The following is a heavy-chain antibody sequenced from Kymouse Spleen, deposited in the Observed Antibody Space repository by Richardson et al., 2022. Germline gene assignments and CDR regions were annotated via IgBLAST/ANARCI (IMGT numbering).Heavy chain of an antibody. J-gene: IGHJ6*02. CDR1: GYSFTSYW. Sequence: EVQLVQSGAEVKKPGESLKISCKGSGYSFTSYWIGWVRQMPGKGLEWMGIIYPGDSDTRYSPSFQGQVTISADKSISTAYLQWSSLKASDTAMYYCARHADFWSGYYNSLYYYYGMDVWGQGTTVTVSS. D-gene: IGHD3-3*01. CDR2: IYPGDSDT. V-gene: IGHV5-51*01. CDR3: ARHADFWSGYYNSLYYYYGMDV.